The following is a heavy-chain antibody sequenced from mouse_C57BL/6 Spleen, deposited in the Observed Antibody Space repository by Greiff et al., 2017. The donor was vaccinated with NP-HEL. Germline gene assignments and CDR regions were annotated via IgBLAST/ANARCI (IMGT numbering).Heavy chain of an antibody. CDR3: ARQLVAFYYFDY. CDR2: ISSGSSTI. V-gene: IGHV5-17*01. Sequence: EVKLVESGGGLVKPGGSLKLSCAASGFTFSDYGMHWVRQAPEKGLEWVAYISSGSSTIYYADTVKGRFTISRENAKNTLFLQMTSLRSEDTAMYYCARQLVAFYYFDYWGQGTTLTVSS. J-gene: IGHJ2*01. CDR1: GFTFSDYG. D-gene: IGHD1-1*01.